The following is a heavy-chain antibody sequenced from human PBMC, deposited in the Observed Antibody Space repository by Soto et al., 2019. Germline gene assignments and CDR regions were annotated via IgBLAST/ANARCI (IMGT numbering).Heavy chain of an antibody. V-gene: IGHV3-30-3*01. CDR3: AREHYDSSGYYGIDS. Sequence: QVQLVESGGGVAQPGRSLRVSCAASGFTFSGYAMHWVRQAPGKGLEWVAIIGYDGSLESYAESVKGRFTISRDNSNNTLFLLMNSLRPEDTAVYYCAREHYDSSGYYGIDSWGQGTLVTVSS. D-gene: IGHD3-22*01. J-gene: IGHJ4*02. CDR1: GFTFSGYA. CDR2: IGYDGSLE.